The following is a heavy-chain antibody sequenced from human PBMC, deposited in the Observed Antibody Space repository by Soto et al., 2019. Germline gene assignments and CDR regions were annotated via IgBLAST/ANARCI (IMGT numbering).Heavy chain of an antibody. J-gene: IGHJ6*02. Sequence: GGSLRLSCAASGFTFSSYAMSWVRQAPGKGLEWVSAISGSGGSTYYADSVKGRFTISRDNSKNTLYLQMNSLRAEDTAVYYCAKQAGYSSAPYYYYYGMDVWGQGTTVTVSS. V-gene: IGHV3-23*01. CDR2: ISGSGGST. CDR3: AKQAGYSSAPYYYYYGMDV. D-gene: IGHD6-19*01. CDR1: GFTFSSYA.